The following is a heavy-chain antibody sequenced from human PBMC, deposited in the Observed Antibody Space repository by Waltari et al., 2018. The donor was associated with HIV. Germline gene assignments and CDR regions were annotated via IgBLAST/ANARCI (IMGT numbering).Heavy chain of an antibody. CDR1: GGSFSGSY. CDR3: ARARLVSRGQYCSTTSCLPHYYYYYGMDV. CDR2: INHSGSP. D-gene: IGHD2-2*01. J-gene: IGHJ6*02. Sequence: QVQLRQWGAGLLKPSETLSLTCAVYGGSFSGSYWSWIRQPPGKGLEWIGEINHSGSPNYNPSLKSRVTISVDTSKNQFSLKLTSVTAADTAVFYCARARLVSRGQYCSTTSCLPHYYYYYGMDVWGQGTTVTVSS. V-gene: IGHV4-34*01.